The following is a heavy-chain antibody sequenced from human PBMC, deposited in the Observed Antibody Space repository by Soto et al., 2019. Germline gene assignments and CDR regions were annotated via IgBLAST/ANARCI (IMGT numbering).Heavy chain of an antibody. D-gene: IGHD2-2*01. CDR3: AGEYQLPSRGNWFDP. CDR2: IYSGGST. Sequence: EVQLVESGGGLVQPGGSLRLSCAASGFTVSSNYMSWVRQAPGKGLEWVSVIYSGGSTYYADSVKGRFTISRDNSKNTLYLQMTSLRAEDTAVYYCAGEYQLPSRGNWFDPWGQGTLVTVSS. CDR1: GFTVSSNY. J-gene: IGHJ5*02. V-gene: IGHV3-66*01.